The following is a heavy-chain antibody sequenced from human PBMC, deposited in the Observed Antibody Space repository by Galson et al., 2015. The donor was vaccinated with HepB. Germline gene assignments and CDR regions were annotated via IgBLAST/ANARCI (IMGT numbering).Heavy chain of an antibody. Sequence: SLRLSCAASGFTVSSNYMSWVHQAPGKGLEWVSVIYSCGSTYYADSVKGRFTISRDNSKNTLYLQMNSLRAEDTAVYYCARDRHDILTGYYPDWGQGTLVTVSS. V-gene: IGHV3-66*03. CDR1: GFTVSSNY. CDR3: ARDRHDILTGYYPD. CDR2: IYSCGST. J-gene: IGHJ4*02. D-gene: IGHD3-9*01.